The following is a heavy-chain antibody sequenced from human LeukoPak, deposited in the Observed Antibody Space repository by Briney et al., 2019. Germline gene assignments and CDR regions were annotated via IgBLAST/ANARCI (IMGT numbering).Heavy chain of an antibody. V-gene: IGHV3-7*01. D-gene: IGHD3-3*01. CDR3: ARDRLPNDFWSGYYTGIDY. CDR2: IKQDGSEK. CDR1: GFTFSSYW. Sequence: GGSLRLSCAASGFTFSSYWMSWVRQAPGKGLEWVANIKQDGSEKYYVHSVKGRFTISRDNAKNSLYLQMNSLRAEDTAVYYCARDRLPNDFWSGYYTGIDYWGQGTLVTVSS. J-gene: IGHJ4*02.